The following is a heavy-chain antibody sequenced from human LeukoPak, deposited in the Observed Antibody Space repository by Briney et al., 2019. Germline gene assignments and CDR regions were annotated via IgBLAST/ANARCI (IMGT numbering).Heavy chain of an antibody. J-gene: IGHJ4*02. Sequence: PSETLSLTCAVYGGSFSGYYWSWIRQPPGKGLEWIGENNHSGSTNYTPSLKSRITISVDTSKNQFSLKLSSVTAADTAVYYCAGWSQLYGRNSLDYWGQGTLVTVSS. CDR2: NNHSGST. D-gene: IGHD4-23*01. CDR3: AGWSQLYGRNSLDY. CDR1: GGSFSGYY. V-gene: IGHV4-34*01.